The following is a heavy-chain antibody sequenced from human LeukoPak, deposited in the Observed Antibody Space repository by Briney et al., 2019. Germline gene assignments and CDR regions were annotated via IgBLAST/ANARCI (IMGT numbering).Heavy chain of an antibody. V-gene: IGHV3-30*18. Sequence: GGSLRLSCAASGFTFSSYGMHWGRQAPGKGLEWVAVISYDGSNKYYADSVKGRFTISRDNSKNTLYLQMNSLRAEDTAVYYCAKSSSWDDGMDVWGQGTTVTVSS. CDR1: GFTFSSYG. D-gene: IGHD1-26*01. CDR3: AKSSSWDDGMDV. CDR2: ISYDGSNK. J-gene: IGHJ6*02.